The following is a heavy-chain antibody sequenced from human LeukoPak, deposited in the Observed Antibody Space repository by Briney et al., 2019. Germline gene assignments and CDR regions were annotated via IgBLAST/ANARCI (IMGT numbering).Heavy chain of an antibody. J-gene: IGHJ4*02. CDR1: GGSISGGSYY. D-gene: IGHD2/OR15-2a*01. Sequence: SQTLSLTCTVSGGSISGGSYYWSWIRQPPGKGLEWIGYIYYSGSTNYNLSLKSRVTISVDTSKNQLSLKLSSVTAADTAVYYCARGEYGLFDYWGQGTLVTVSS. CDR2: IYYSGST. V-gene: IGHV4-61*01. CDR3: ARGEYGLFDY.